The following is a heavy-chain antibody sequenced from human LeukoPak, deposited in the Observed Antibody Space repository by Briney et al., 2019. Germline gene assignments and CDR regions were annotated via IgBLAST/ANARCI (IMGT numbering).Heavy chain of an antibody. J-gene: IGHJ4*02. CDR1: GYTFTSYG. D-gene: IGHD3-22*01. V-gene: IGHV1-18*01. CDR2: ISAYNGNT. CDR3: ARNRYDSSGYYRAPHDY. Sequence: ASVKVSCKASGYTFTSYGISWVRQAHGQGLEWMGWISAYNGNTNYAQKLQGRVTMTTDTSTSTAYMELRSLRSDDTAVYYCARNRYDSSGYYRAPHDYWGQGTLVTVSS.